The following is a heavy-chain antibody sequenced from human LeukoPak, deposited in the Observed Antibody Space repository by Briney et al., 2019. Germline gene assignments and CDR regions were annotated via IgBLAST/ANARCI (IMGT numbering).Heavy chain of an antibody. D-gene: IGHD1-1*01. CDR2: ISYDGSNK. V-gene: IGHV3-30-3*01. CDR1: GFTFSSYA. CDR3: ARDRMPANYYYYYYGMDV. J-gene: IGHJ6*02. Sequence: GGSLRLSCAASGFTFSSYAMHWVRQAPGKGLEWVAVISYDGSNKYYADSVKGRFTISRDNSRNTLYLQMNSLRAEDTAVYYCARDRMPANYYYYYYGMDVWGQGTTVTVSS.